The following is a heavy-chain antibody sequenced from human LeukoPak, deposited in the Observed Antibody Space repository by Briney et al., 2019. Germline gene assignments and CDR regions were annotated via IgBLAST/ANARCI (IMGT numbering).Heavy chain of an antibody. CDR3: ARDLLYYYDSSATDY. J-gene: IGHJ4*02. D-gene: IGHD3-22*01. CDR2: ISSSSSYI. CDR1: GFTFSSYS. Sequence: GGSLRLSCAASGFTFSSYSMNWVRQAPGKGLEWVSSISSSSSYIYYADSVKGRFTISRDNAKNSLYLQMNSLRAEDTAVYYCARDLLYYYDSSATDYWGREPWSPSPQ. V-gene: IGHV3-21*01.